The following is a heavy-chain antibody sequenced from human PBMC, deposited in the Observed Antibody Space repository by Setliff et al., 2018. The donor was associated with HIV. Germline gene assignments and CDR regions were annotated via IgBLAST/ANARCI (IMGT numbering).Heavy chain of an antibody. CDR1: GFTFSTYG. CDR3: AKGVFDV. Sequence: GWSLRLSCAASGFTFSTYGTNWVRQAPGKGLEWVALINGISVGAGSTYYADSVKGRFTISRDNSKNTLYLQMNNLRPEDTAIYYCAKGVFDVWGRGTPVTVS. V-gene: IGHV3-23*01. D-gene: IGHD3-10*01. CDR2: ISVGAGST. J-gene: IGHJ2*01.